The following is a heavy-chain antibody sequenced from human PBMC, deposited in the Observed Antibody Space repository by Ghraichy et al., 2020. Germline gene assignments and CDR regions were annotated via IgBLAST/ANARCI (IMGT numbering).Heavy chain of an antibody. D-gene: IGHD4-17*01. CDR2: ISDTGSA. V-gene: IGHV4-59*01. J-gene: IGHJ6*02. Sequence: QTLSLPCTVSGVSIKNSYWSWIRQSPGKGLEWIGYISDTGSANYNPSLKSRVTISIDTSKNQFSLSLSSVTAADPAMYYCARDQTTVTTFRFRQYYYYYGIDVWGQGTAVTVSS. CDR1: GVSIKNSY. CDR3: ARDQTTVTTFRFRQYYYYYGIDV.